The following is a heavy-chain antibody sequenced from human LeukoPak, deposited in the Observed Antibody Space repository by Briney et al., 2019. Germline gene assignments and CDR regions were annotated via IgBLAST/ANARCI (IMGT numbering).Heavy chain of an antibody. Sequence: SETPSLTCTVSGASINTTGFYWGWVRQPPGKGLEWIGALYFSGTTYTNPSLKSRLTLSVDTSKNQFSLRLNSVTAADTAVYYCAKLDSWGLGTLVTVSS. CDR2: LYFSGTT. V-gene: IGHV4-39*01. CDR1: GASINTTGFY. J-gene: IGHJ4*02. CDR3: AKLDS.